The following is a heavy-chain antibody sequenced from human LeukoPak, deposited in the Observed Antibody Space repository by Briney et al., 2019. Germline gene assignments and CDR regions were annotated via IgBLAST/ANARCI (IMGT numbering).Heavy chain of an antibody. J-gene: IGHJ6*03. D-gene: IGHD6-13*01. CDR2: IYYSGST. V-gene: IGHV4-61*05. CDR3: ARLFYGSSWYDYYYYYMDV. CDR1: GGSISTSSYY. Sequence: SETLSLTCTVSGGSISTSSYYWGWVRQPPGKGLEWIGYIYYSGSTNYNPSLKSRVTISVDTSKNQFSLKLSSVTAADTAVYYCARLFYGSSWYDYYYYYMDVWGKGTTVTVSS.